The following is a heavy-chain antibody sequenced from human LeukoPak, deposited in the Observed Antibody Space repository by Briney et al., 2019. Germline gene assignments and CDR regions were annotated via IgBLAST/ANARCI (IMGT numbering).Heavy chain of an antibody. J-gene: IGHJ4*02. D-gene: IGHD3-9*01. CDR2: ISYDGGNT. CDR1: GFTFSTYG. Sequence: GRSLRLSCAASGFTFSTYGMHWVRQAPGKGLEWVAVISYDGGNTYYADSVKGRFTISRDNSKNTLYLQMNSLRAEDTAVYYCAKAEGYDILTGLDYWGQGTLVTVSS. V-gene: IGHV3-30*18. CDR3: AKAEGYDILTGLDY.